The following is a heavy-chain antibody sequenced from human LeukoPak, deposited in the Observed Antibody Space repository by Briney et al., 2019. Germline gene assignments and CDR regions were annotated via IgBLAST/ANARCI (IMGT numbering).Heavy chain of an antibody. CDR2: ISAYNGNT. CDR1: GYTFTSYG. D-gene: IGHD5-24*01. V-gene: IGHV1-18*01. CDR3: ARRRDGYNSLGYFDY. J-gene: IGHJ4*02. Sequence: ASVKVSCKASGYTFTSYGISWVRQAPGQGLEWMGWISAYNGNTNYAQKLQGRVTMTTDTSTSTAYMELRSLRSDDTAVYYCARRRDGYNSLGYFDYWGQGTLVTVSS.